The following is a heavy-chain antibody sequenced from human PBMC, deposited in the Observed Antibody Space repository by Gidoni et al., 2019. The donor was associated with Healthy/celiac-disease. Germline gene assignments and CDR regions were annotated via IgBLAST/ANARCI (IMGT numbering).Heavy chain of an antibody. CDR3: AKDGDYYDSSVVDY. CDR1: GFTFSSYG. CDR2: ISYDGSNK. V-gene: IGHV3-30*18. Sequence: QVQLVESGGGVVQPGRSLRLSCAASGFTFSSYGMHWVRQAPGKGLEWVAVISYDGSNKYYADSVKGRFTISRDNSKNTLYLQMNSLRAEDTAVYYCAKDGDYYDSSVVDYWGQGTLVTVSS. D-gene: IGHD3-22*01. J-gene: IGHJ4*02.